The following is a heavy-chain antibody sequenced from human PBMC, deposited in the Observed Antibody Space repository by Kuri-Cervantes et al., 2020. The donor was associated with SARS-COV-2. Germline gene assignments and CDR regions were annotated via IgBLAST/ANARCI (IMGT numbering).Heavy chain of an antibody. CDR3: ARDPSAVVTPPDSDAFDI. CDR2: IYHSGST. D-gene: IGHD4-23*01. Sequence: GSLRLSCTVSGGSISSSSYYWGWIRQPPGKGLEWIGSIYHSGSTYYNPSLKSRVTISVDTSKNQFSLKLSSVTAADTAVYYCARDPSAVVTPPDSDAFDIWGQGTMVTVSS. V-gene: IGHV4-39*07. J-gene: IGHJ3*02. CDR1: GGSISSSSYY.